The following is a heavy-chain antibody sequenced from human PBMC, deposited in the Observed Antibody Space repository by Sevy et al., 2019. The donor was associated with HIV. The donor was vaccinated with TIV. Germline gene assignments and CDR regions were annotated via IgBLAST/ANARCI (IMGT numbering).Heavy chain of an antibody. CDR2: ISAYNGNT. Sequence: ASVKVSCKASGYTFTSYGISWVRQAPGQGLEWMGWISAYNGNTNYAQKLQGRVTMTTDTSTSTAYMELRSLRSDDTAGYYCARDRAYYYDSSGYTDYWGQGTLVTVSS. J-gene: IGHJ4*02. V-gene: IGHV1-18*01. CDR3: ARDRAYYYDSSGYTDY. D-gene: IGHD3-22*01. CDR1: GYTFTSYG.